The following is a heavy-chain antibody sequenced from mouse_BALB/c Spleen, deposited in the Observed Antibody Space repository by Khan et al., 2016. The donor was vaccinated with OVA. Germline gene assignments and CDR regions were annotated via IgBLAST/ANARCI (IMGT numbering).Heavy chain of an antibody. Sequence: QVQLKESGPGLVAPSQSLSITCTVSGFSLTDYGVSWIRQPPGKGLEWLGVIWGGGSTYYNSALKSRLSISKDNSQSQVLLQMSSLQTDDTAMYYCDKWVWSYYFALDYWGQGTSVTGSS. CDR2: IWGGGST. J-gene: IGHJ4*01. CDR1: GFSLTDYG. V-gene: IGHV2-6-5*01. CDR3: DKWVWSYYFALDY.